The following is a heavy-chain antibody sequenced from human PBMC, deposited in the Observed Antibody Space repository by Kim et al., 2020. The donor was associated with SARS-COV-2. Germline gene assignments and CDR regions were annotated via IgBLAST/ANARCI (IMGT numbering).Heavy chain of an antibody. CDR3: ARYILTGYYLHWGDY. CDR2: IYHSGST. V-gene: IGHV4-38-2*02. D-gene: IGHD3-9*01. J-gene: IGHJ4*02. CDR1: GYSISSGYY. Sequence: SETLSLTCTVSGYSISSGYYWGWIRQPPGKGLEWIGSIYHSGSTYYNPSLKSRVTISVDTSKNQFSLKLSSVTAADTAVYYCARYILTGYYLHWGDYWGQGTLVTVSS.